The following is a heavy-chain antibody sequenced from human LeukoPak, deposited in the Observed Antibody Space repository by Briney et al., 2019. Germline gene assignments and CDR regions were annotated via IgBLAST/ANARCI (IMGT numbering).Heavy chain of an antibody. CDR3: AKGRHRPECFQH. CDR2: ISGSGGST. Sequence: GGSLRLSCAASGFTFSSYAMSWVRQAPGKGLEWVSAISGSGGSTYYADSVKGRFTISRDNSKNTLYLQMDSLRAEDTAVYYCAKGRHRPECFQHWGQGTLVTVSS. CDR1: GFTFSSYA. J-gene: IGHJ1*01. V-gene: IGHV3-23*01.